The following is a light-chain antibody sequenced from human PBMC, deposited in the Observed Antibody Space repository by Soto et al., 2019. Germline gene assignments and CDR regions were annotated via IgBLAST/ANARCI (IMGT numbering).Light chain of an antibody. CDR3: HQRSNWPPT. CDR1: QSVSSN. Sequence: EDVLTQSPATLPLSPGERATLSCRASQSVSSNLAWYQQRPGQAPRLLIYDASHRATGIPARFGGSGSGTDFTLTISSLQPEDFALYYCHQRSNWPPTFGGGTKVEIK. V-gene: IGKV3-11*01. J-gene: IGKJ4*01. CDR2: DAS.